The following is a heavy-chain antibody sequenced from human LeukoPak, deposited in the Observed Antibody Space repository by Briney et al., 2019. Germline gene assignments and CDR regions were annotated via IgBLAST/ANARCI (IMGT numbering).Heavy chain of an antibody. J-gene: IGHJ6*02. D-gene: IGHD6-19*01. V-gene: IGHV4-4*07. CDR3: ARDPGSSSGWYRYYYGMDV. CDR1: GGSFSSYY. CDR2: IYTSGST. Sequence: SETLSLTCAVYGGSFSSYYWSWIRQPAVKGLEWIGRIYTSGSTNYNPSLKSRVTMSVDTSKNQFSLKLSSVTAADTAVYYCARDPGSSSGWYRYYYGMDVWGQGTTVTVSS.